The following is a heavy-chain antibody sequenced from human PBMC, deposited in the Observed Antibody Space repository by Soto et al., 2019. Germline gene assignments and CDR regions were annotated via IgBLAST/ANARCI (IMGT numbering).Heavy chain of an antibody. V-gene: IGHV4-31*03. CDR2: IYYSGST. J-gene: IGHJ4*02. CDR3: ARRNYFDY. Sequence: SETLSLTCTVSGGSISSGGYYWSWIRQHPGKGMECIGDIYYSGSTYYNSSLKSRVTISVDTSKNQFSLRLSSVTAADTAVYYCARRNYFDYWGQGTLVTVSS. CDR1: GGSISSGGYY.